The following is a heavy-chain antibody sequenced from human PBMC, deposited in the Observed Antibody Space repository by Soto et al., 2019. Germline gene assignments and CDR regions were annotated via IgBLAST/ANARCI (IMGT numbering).Heavy chain of an antibody. CDR1: GVSFDGYY. D-gene: IGHD3-3*01. CDR3: ARGVDYSSGYLF. J-gene: IGHJ4*02. Sequence: PSETVSLTCALYGVSFDGYYWSWIRQSPGKGLEWIGEIHHSGSTKYNPSLKRRVSLPVDTSTKQFSLKMTSMTAADRGVYYCARGVDYSSGYLFWCQGTPVTVSS. CDR2: IHHSGST. V-gene: IGHV4-34*01.